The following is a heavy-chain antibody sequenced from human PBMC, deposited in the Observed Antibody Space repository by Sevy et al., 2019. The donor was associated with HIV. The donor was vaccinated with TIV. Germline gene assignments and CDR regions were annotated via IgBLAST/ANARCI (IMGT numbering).Heavy chain of an antibody. CDR1: GFTFSNAW. V-gene: IGHV3-15*01. D-gene: IGHD3-10*01. CDR3: TAGSKKRGLSALLDY. Sequence: GGSLRLSCAASGFTFSNAWMSWVRQAPGKGLEWVGRIKSKTDGGTTDYAAPVKGRFTISRDDSNNTLYLQMNSLKTEDTAIAYCTAGSKKRGLSALLDYWGQGTLVTVSS. CDR2: IKSKTDGGTT. J-gene: IGHJ4*02.